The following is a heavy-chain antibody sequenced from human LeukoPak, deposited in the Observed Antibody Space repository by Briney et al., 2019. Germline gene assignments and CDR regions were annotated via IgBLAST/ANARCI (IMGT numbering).Heavy chain of an antibody. J-gene: IGHJ4*02. D-gene: IGHD2-15*01. Sequence: PGGSLRLSCAASGFTFSSYSMNWVRQAPGKGLEWVSSISRSGTYIHYADSVKGRFTISRDNARNSLYLQTNSLRAEDTAVYYCARDITEDFDYWGQGTLVTVSS. CDR2: ISRSGTYI. CDR3: ARDITEDFDY. V-gene: IGHV3-21*01. CDR1: GFTFSSYS.